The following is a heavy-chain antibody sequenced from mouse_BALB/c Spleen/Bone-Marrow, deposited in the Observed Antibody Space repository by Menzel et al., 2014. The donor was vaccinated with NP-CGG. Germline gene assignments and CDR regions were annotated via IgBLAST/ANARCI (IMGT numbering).Heavy chain of an antibody. CDR3: TRSLYGNYVMDF. CDR1: GYTFTDYE. V-gene: IGHV1-15*01. Sequence: QAQLKDSGAELVRPGASVALSCKASGYTFTDYEMHWVKQTPVHGLEWIGAIDPETGGTAYNQKFKGKATLTADKSSSTAYMELRSLTSEDSAVYYCTRSLYGNYVMDFWGQGTSVTVSS. CDR2: IDPETGGT. J-gene: IGHJ4*01. D-gene: IGHD2-1*01.